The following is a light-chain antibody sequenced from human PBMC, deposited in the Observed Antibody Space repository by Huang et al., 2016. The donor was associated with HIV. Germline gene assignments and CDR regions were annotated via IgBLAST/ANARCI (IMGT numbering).Light chain of an antibody. J-gene: IGKJ1*01. V-gene: IGKV1D-8*01. CDR2: AAS. CDR1: QGIDSY. CDR3: QQYYTFPWT. Sequence: VIWMTQSPSLFSASIGDKVTINCRVSQGIDSYLTWYQQKPGKAPELLIYAASTLQGGVPSRCNGSGSGTDFTLTISRLQSEDFANYYCQQYYTFPWTFGQGTKVDIK.